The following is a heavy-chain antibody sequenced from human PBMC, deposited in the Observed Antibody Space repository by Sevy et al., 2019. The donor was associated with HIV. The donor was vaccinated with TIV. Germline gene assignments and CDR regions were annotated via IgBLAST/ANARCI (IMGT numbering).Heavy chain of an antibody. J-gene: IGHJ4*02. Sequence: GGSLRLSCAASGLTFSNYNINWVRQAPGKGLEWVSHISGLSNYIYYADSLGGRFTISRDNAKNSVYLQMNSLRTEDTAVYYCARGASSGWDYFDYWGQGTLVTVSS. D-gene: IGHD6-19*01. V-gene: IGHV3-21*01. CDR1: GLTFSNYN. CDR2: ISGLSNYI. CDR3: ARGASSGWDYFDY.